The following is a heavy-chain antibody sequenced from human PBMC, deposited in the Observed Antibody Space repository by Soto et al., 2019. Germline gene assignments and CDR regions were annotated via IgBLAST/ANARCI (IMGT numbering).Heavy chain of an antibody. J-gene: IGHJ4*02. D-gene: IGHD6-19*01. CDR2: IWYDGSNK. Sequence: GGSLRLSCAASGFTFSSYGMHWVRQAPGKGLEWVAVIWYDGSNKYYADSVKGRFTISRDNSKNTLYLQMNSLRAEDTAVYYCARDLEAVAGTDYWGQGTLVTVSS. CDR1: GFTFSSYG. V-gene: IGHV3-33*01. CDR3: ARDLEAVAGTDY.